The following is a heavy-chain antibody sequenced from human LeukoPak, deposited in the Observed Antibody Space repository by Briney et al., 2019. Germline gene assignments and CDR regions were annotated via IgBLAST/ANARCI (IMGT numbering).Heavy chain of an antibody. V-gene: IGHV3-23*01. CDR2: ISGSGDNT. J-gene: IGHJ4*02. CDR1: GFTFSSYA. D-gene: IGHD6-6*01. CDR3: AKWKYSNSGIDDY. Sequence: GGSLRLSCAASGFTFSSYAMSWVRQVPGKGLEWVSVISGSGDNTYYAGSVKGRFTISRDNSKNMLYLQMNSLRAEDTAVYYCAKWKYSNSGIDDYWGQGTLVTVSS.